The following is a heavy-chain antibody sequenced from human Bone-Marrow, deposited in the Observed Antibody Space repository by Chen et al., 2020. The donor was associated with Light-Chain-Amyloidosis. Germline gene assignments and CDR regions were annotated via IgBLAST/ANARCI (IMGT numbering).Heavy chain of an antibody. Sequence: QVQLVQSGSELRKPGASVKISCRASGYQFKRFALNWVRQAPGQGLEWLGWINPNTAHPMYGPGFRGLFVISLDTSVNTSYLQIVDLKAEDTAIYYCAIDMHDYGAGFSGPDHLGPGTLVTGSS. D-gene: IGHD5-12*01. CDR1: GYQFKRFA. J-gene: IGHJ4*02. V-gene: IGHV7-4-1*01. CDR2: INPNTAHP. CDR3: AIDMHDYGAGFSGPDH.